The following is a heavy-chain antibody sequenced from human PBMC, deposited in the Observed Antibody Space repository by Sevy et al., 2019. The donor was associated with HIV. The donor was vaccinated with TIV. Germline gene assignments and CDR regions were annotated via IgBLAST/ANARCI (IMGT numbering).Heavy chain of an antibody. CDR2: IRFDGSIK. D-gene: IGHD2-2*01. CDR3: AKVLHIVEIPAAIDYYYGMDV. V-gene: IGHV3-30*02. Sequence: GGSLRLSCVASGFTFSTYGMHWVRQAPGKGLEWVAFIRFDGSIKYYRDSVKGRLTISRDNSKNTLYLQMNSLRAEDTAVYFCAKVLHIVEIPAAIDYYYGMDVWGQGTTVTVSS. J-gene: IGHJ6*02. CDR1: GFTFSTYG.